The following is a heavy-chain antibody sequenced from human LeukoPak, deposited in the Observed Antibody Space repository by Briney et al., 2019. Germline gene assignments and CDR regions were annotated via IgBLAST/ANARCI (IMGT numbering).Heavy chain of an antibody. CDR3: PKPAYEILTGYYNVDY. Sequence: SETLSLTCTGSGGSISSSSYYWGWIRQPPGKGLEWIGSIYYSGSTYYNPSLKSRVTISVDTSKNQFSLKLSSVTAADTVFYFKPKPAYEILTGYYNVDYWGQGTLVTVSS. CDR1: GGSISSSSYY. J-gene: IGHJ4*02. V-gene: IGHV4-39*01. CDR2: IYYSGST. D-gene: IGHD3-9*01.